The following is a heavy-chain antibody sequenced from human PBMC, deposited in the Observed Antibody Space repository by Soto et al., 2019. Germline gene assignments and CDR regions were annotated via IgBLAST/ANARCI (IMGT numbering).Heavy chain of an antibody. D-gene: IGHD3-10*01. J-gene: IGHJ6*02. CDR1: GGSFSGYY. CDR3: ARGHWKRRTMVRTPYFVYYGMDV. CDR2: INHSGST. V-gene: IGHV4-34*01. Sequence: QVQLQQWGAGLLKPSETLSLTCAVYGGSFSGYYWSWIRQPPGRGLEWMGEINHSGSTNYNRSLKSRVTISVDTSKNQFSLKLSSVTAADTAVYYCARGHWKRRTMVRTPYFVYYGMDVWGQGTTVTVSS.